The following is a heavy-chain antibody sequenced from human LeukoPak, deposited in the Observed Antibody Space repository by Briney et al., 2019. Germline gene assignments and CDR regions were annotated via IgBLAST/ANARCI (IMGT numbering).Heavy chain of an antibody. D-gene: IGHD6-19*01. CDR1: GFTFSNYG. J-gene: IGHJ4*02. V-gene: IGHV3-30*03. CDR2: ISYDGSNK. Sequence: GGSLRLSCAASGFTFSNYGMHWVRQAPGKGLEWVAVISYDGSNKYYADSVKGRFTISRDNSKNTPYLQMNSLRAEDTAVYYCACSGYDYWGQGTLVTVSS. CDR3: ACSGYDY.